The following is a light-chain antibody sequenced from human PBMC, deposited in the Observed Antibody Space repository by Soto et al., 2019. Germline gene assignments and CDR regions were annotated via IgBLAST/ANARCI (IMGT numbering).Light chain of an antibody. CDR2: EVR. V-gene: IGLV2-14*01. CDR1: NRDVGSYNL. J-gene: IGLJ1*01. CDR3: CSYAGEYKYV. Sequence: QSALTQPASVSGSPGQSITIACTGTNRDVGSYNLVSWYQQRPGEAPKLIISEVRNRPSGISYRFTGSKSGNTASLTISGLRAEDEADYYCCSYAGEYKYVFGSGTKLTVL.